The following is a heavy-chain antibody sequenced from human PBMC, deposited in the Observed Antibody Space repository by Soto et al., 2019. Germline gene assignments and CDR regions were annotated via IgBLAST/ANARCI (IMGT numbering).Heavy chain of an antibody. J-gene: IGHJ6*02. CDR1: GYTLTSYG. Sequence: GASVKVSCKASGYTLTSYGISWVRQAPGQGLEWMGWISAYNGNTNYAQKLQGRVTMTTDTSTSTAYMELRSLRYDDTAAYYCAIVTLLMVYAISYYYYGMDVCGQXTTVTVS. V-gene: IGHV1-18*01. D-gene: IGHD2-8*01. CDR3: AIVTLLMVYAISYYYYGMDV. CDR2: ISAYNGNT.